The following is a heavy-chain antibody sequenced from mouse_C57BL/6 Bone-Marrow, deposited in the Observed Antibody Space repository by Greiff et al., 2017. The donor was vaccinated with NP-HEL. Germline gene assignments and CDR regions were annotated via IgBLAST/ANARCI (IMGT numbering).Heavy chain of an antibody. CDR3: ARGGLRRPYYAMDY. V-gene: IGHV1-80*01. CDR2: IYPGDGDT. CDR1: GYAFSSYW. J-gene: IGHJ4*01. D-gene: IGHD2-4*01. Sequence: QVQLQQSGAELVKPGASVKISCKASGYAFSSYWMNWVKQRPGKGLEWIGQIYPGDGDTNYNGKFKGKATLTADKSSSTAYMQLSSLTSEDSAVYFCARGGLRRPYYAMDYWGQGTSVTVSS.